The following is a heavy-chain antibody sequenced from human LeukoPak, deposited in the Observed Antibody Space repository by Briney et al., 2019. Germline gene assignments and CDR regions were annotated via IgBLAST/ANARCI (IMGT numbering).Heavy chain of an antibody. CDR3: ARELWFVNAPGSWFDP. CDR2: IFHSGSS. J-gene: IGHJ5*02. D-gene: IGHD3-10*01. CDR1: GDSISSGDYS. Sequence: SATLSLTCAVSGDSISSGDYSWSWIRQPSGKGLEWIGYIFHSGSSYYNPSLKSRVTISVDKSKNQFSLRLTSVTAADTAVYYCARELWFVNAPGSWFDPWGQGTLVTVSS. V-gene: IGHV4-30-2*01.